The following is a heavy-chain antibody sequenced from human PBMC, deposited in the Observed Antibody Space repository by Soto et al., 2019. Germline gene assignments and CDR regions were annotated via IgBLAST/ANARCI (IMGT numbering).Heavy chain of an antibody. J-gene: IGHJ6*02. CDR3: ARDYYRFNSGYGFSMDV. CDR1: GFTFSIYW. CDR2: INSDGRST. D-gene: IGHD5-12*01. Sequence: PGGSLRLSCAASGFTFSIYWMHWVRQAPGKGLVWVSRINSDGRSTNYADSVKGRFTISRDNAKNSLYLQMNSLRAEDTAVYYCARDYYRFNSGYGFSMDVWGQGTTVTVSS. V-gene: IGHV3-74*01.